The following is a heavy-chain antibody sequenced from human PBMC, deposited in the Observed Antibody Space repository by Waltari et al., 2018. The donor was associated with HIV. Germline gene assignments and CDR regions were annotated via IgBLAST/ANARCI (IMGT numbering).Heavy chain of an antibody. CDR3: ATQKGGGNYNYFDY. CDR1: VYNFAPYW. J-gene: IGHJ4*02. CDR2: IYPGDSDT. V-gene: IGHV5-51*01. D-gene: IGHD1-26*01. Sequence: EVQLVQSGAEVKKRGESLTISCKAPVYNFAPYWIGWVRQMPGKGLEWMGIIYPGDSDTRYSPSFQGQVTISADKSISTAYLQWNSLKASDTAMYYCATQKGGGNYNYFDYWGQGTLVTVSS.